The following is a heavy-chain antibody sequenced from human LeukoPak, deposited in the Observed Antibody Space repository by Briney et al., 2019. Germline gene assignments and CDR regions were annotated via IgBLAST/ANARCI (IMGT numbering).Heavy chain of an antibody. CDR2: IIPILGIA. CDR1: GGTFSSYT. V-gene: IGHV1-69*02. Sequence: SVKVSCKASGGTFSSYTISWVRQAPGQGLEWMGRIIPILGIANYAQKFQGRVTITADKSTSTAYMELSSLRSEDTAVYYCARGHWGKKAAGYDDYWGQGTLVTVSS. J-gene: IGHJ4*02. CDR3: ARGHWGKKAAGYDDY. D-gene: IGHD7-27*01.